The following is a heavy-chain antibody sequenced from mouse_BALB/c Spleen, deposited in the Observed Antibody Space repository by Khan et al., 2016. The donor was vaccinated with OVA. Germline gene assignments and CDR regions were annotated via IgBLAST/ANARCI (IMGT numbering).Heavy chain of an antibody. D-gene: IGHD1-1*02. V-gene: IGHV3-1*02. CDR3: ENDGSYRDY. CDR1: GYSITSGYS. CDR2: ISYSGSI. Sequence: EVQLQESGPDLVKPSQSLSLTCTVTGYSITSGYSWHWIRQFPGNKLEWMGYISYSGSINYNPSLKSRFSITPDTSKNLFFMKLNSVTSEDKATEYCENDGSYRDYWGQGTSLTVSS. J-gene: IGHJ4*01.